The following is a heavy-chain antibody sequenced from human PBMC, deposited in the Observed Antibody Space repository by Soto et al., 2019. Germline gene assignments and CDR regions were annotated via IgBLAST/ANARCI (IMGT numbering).Heavy chain of an antibody. D-gene: IGHD1-7*01. CDR1: GGSISSYR. CDR3: GRESGETWDYEAS. V-gene: IGHV4-4*07. CDR2: LNTYGNT. J-gene: IGHJ5*02. Sequence: SETLSLTCSVSGGSISSYRWSWIRQPAGKGLEWIGRLNTYGNTHYNPSLKSRVTVSVDTSRNQFFLTLRSVTAADSAVYHCGRESGETWDYEASWGQGTPVTVSS.